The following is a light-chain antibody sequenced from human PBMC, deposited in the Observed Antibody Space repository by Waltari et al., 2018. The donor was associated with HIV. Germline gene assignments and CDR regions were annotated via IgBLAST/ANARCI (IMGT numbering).Light chain of an antibody. J-gene: IGKJ1*01. V-gene: IGKV4-1*01. CDR3: QQYYSTPRT. CDR2: WAA. CDR1: QSVLNTSNNKKY. Sequence: DIVMTQSPDSLAVSLGERATIPCKSSQSVLNTSNNKKYLTWYQQKPGQPPKLLIYWAATRESGVPDRVSGSGSGTDFTLTISSLQAEDVAVYYCQQYYSTPRTFGQGTKVEIK.